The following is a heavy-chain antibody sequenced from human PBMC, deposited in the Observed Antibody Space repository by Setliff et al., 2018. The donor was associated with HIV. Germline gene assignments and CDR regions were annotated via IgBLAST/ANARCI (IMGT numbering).Heavy chain of an antibody. CDR2: IYTSGGV. CDR3: ARWRHSSTWYMGFDP. J-gene: IGHJ5*02. CDR1: GGSIISGSYY. V-gene: IGHV4-61*02. Sequence: SETLSLTCNVSGGSIISGSYYWSWIRQPAGKGLEWIGRIYTSGGVTYNPSLESRVTISVDTSKNQFSLKLTSVTAADTAVYYCARWRHSSTWYMGFDPWGRGTLVTVS. D-gene: IGHD6-13*01.